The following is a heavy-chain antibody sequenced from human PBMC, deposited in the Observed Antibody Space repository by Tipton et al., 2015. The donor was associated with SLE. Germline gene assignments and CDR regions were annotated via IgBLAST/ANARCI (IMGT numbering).Heavy chain of an antibody. J-gene: IGHJ2*01. V-gene: IGHV4-31*03. Sequence: TLSLTCTVSGVSISTGGHYWSWVRLHPGKDLEFIGYIFPNGTTFYNPSLKSRVSMSVASSRNQFSLKFTSVTAADTAVYYCARGLEVIWYFDLWGRGTLFTISS. CDR1: GVSISTGGHY. CDR2: IFPNGTT. CDR3: ARGLEVIWYFDL. D-gene: IGHD2-21*01.